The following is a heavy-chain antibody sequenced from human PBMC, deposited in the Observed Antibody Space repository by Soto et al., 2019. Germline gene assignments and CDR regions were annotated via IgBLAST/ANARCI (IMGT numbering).Heavy chain of an antibody. Sequence: SETLSLTCTVSGGSISSYYWSWIRQPPGKGLEWIGYIYYSGSTNYNPSLKSRVTISVDTSKNQFSLKLSSVTAADTAVYYCARVRRLTTNYYYYGMDVWGQGTTLTVSS. CDR1: GGSISSYY. CDR2: IYYSGST. V-gene: IGHV4-59*01. CDR3: ARVRRLTTNYYYYGMDV. D-gene: IGHD4-17*01. J-gene: IGHJ6*02.